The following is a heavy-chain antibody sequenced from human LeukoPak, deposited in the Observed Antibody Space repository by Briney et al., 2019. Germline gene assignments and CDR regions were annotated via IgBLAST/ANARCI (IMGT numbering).Heavy chain of an antibody. Sequence: GGSLRLSCTASGFTFSSYWMTWVRQAPGKGLEWVANIKTDGSQIYYVDSVKGRFTISRDDAKKTLYLQMNSLRVEDTALYYCVRGPLFDFRSGYYAYWGQGTLVTVSS. D-gene: IGHD3-3*01. CDR2: IKTDGSQI. J-gene: IGHJ4*02. CDR1: GFTFSSYW. V-gene: IGHV3-7*01. CDR3: VRGPLFDFRSGYYAY.